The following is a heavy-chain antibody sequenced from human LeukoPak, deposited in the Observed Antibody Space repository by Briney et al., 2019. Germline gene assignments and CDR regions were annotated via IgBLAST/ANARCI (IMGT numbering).Heavy chain of an antibody. Sequence: ASVKVSCKASGYTFTSYDINWVRQATGQGLEWMGWMNPTSGNTGYAQKFQGRVTMTRNTSISTAYMELSSLRSEDTAVYYCARGPHYDYVWGSYRPTWFDPWGQGTLVTVSS. CDR1: GYTFTSYD. D-gene: IGHD3-16*02. CDR3: ARGPHYDYVWGSYRPTWFDP. V-gene: IGHV1-8*01. J-gene: IGHJ5*02. CDR2: MNPTSGNT.